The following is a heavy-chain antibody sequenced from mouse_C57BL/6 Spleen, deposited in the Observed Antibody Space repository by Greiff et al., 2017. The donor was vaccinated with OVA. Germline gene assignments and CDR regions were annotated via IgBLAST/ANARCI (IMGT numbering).Heavy chain of an antibody. CDR1: GYTFTDYY. J-gene: IGHJ2*01. CDR3: ARAYDYDGPFDY. V-gene: IGHV1-26*01. D-gene: IGHD2-4*01. Sequence: VQLQQSGPELVKPGASVKISCKASGYTFTDYYMNWVKQSHGKSLEWIGDINPNNGGTSYNQKFKSKATLTVDKSSRTAYMELRSLTSDDSAVYYCARAYDYDGPFDYWGQGTTLTVSS. CDR2: INPNNGGT.